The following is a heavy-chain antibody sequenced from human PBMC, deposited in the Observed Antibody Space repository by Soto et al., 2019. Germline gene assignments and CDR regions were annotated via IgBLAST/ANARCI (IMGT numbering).Heavy chain of an antibody. V-gene: IGHV1-24*01. J-gene: IGHJ6*03. CDR3: ATVYTAAWSTHNYSYMDV. Sequence: QVQLVQSGAEVKEPGASVQVSCKVSGYTLTELSIHWVRQAPGKGLEWMGGFDPEDGETLYAQKFQGRVTMTEDTSTDTAYMDLSSLSSEDTAVYYCATVYTAAWSTHNYSYMDVWGKGTTVTVSS. D-gene: IGHD3-16*01. CDR2: FDPEDGET. CDR1: GYTLTELS.